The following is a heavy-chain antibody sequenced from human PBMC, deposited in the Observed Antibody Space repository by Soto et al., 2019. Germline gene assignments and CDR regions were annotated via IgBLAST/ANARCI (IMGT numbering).Heavy chain of an antibody. V-gene: IGHV3-7*01. CDR1: GFTFSSYW. D-gene: IGHD3-3*02. J-gene: IGHJ6*03. Sequence: GGSLRLSCAASGFTFSSYWMSWVRQAPGKGLEWVANIKQDGSEKYYVDSVKGRFTISRDNAKNSLYLQMNSLRAEDTAVYYCARAIFGVVIMTYYYYMDVWGKGTTVTVSS. CDR2: IKQDGSEK. CDR3: ARAIFGVVIMTYYYYMDV.